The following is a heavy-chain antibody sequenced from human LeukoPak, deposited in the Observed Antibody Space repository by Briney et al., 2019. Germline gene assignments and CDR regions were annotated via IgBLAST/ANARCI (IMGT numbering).Heavy chain of an antibody. CDR3: ERLTMVRGVTHWYLDL. D-gene: IGHD3-10*01. Sequence: GGSVRLSCAASGFTFSDYYMSWVRQAPGKGLEWVAYISSSSSYTNYADALKGRFTISRDNDKSPLYLQMTSLREQDTAVYYCERLTMVRGVTHWYLDLWGRGPVVPVSS. CDR1: GFTFSDYY. J-gene: IGHJ2*01. V-gene: IGHV3-11*06. CDR2: ISSSSSYT.